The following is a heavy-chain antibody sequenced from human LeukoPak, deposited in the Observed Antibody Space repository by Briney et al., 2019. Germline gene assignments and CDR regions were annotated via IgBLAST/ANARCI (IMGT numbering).Heavy chain of an antibody. CDR2: IYHSGST. CDR3: ARDSDYYGSGSYKDWFDP. CDR1: GGSISSSNW. D-gene: IGHD3-10*01. V-gene: IGHV4-4*02. Sequence: PSGTLSLTCAVSGGSISSSNWWSWVRQPPGKGLEWMGEIYHSGSTNYNPSLKRRVTISVDKSKNTFSLKLSTVTAADTAVYYCARDSDYYGSGSYKDWFDPWGRGTLVTVSS. J-gene: IGHJ5*02.